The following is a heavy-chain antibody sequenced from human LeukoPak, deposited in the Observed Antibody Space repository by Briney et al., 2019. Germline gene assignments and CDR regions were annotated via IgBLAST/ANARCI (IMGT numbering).Heavy chain of an antibody. CDR2: VYYTGST. CDR1: GGSVSNYY. J-gene: IGHJ4*02. D-gene: IGHD6-6*01. V-gene: IGHV4-59*08. Sequence: SETLSLTCSVSGGSVSNYYWSWIRQPPGKGLEWIGYVYYTGSTNYNPSLKSRVTMFEDKSKNQLSLRLYSVTVADTAVYYCARHFAYSSSSYFDYWGQGSLVTVSS. CDR3: ARHFAYSSSSYFDY.